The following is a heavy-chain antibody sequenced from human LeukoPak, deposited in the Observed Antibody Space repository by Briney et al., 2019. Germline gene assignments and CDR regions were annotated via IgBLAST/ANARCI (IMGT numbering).Heavy chain of an antibody. J-gene: IGHJ4*02. CDR2: IKQDGDLK. Sequence: GGSLRLSCAASGFTFRRYWMGWVRQAPGKGLEWVANIKQDGDLKYYVDSVEGRFTISRDNAKNSLYLQMNSLNTEDTAVYYCARFAKGYGSGDIDYWGQGTLVTVSS. CDR1: GFTFRRYW. D-gene: IGHD3-10*01. V-gene: IGHV3-7*01. CDR3: ARFAKGYGSGDIDY.